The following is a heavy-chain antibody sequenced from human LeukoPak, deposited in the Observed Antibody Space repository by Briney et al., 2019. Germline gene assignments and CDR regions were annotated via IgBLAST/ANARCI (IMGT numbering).Heavy chain of an antibody. Sequence: GGSLRLSCAASGFTFSSYWMSCVRQAPGKGLEGVANIKQDGSEKYYVDSVKGRFTNSRHNAKNSLYLQMNSLRAEDRAVYSCARKLQLNWFDPWGQGTLVTVSS. D-gene: IGHD4-11*01. J-gene: IGHJ5*02. V-gene: IGHV3-7*01. CDR2: IKQDGSEK. CDR3: ARKLQLNWFDP. CDR1: GFTFSSYW.